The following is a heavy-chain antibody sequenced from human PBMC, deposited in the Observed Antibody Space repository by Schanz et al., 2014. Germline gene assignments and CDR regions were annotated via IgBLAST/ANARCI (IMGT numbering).Heavy chain of an antibody. CDR2: ISHDGSNK. J-gene: IGHJ3*01. D-gene: IGHD5-12*01. CDR1: RFTFNAYD. CDR3: ARDGGRDGYNLAFDV. Sequence: VLLVDSGGGVVRPGGSLRLSCAASRFTFNAYDMYWIRQAPGKGLEWVALISHDGSNKNSADSVKGRFIISRDSSKNTIFLQMNSLRAEDTAVYFCARDGGRDGYNLAFDVWGQGTLVTVSS. V-gene: IGHV3-30*03.